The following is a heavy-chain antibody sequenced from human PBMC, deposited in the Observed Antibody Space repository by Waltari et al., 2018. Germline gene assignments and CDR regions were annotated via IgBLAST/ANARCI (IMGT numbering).Heavy chain of an antibody. J-gene: IGHJ4*02. D-gene: IGHD2-21*01. CDR1: GFTFSSYS. CDR2: ISSSSSYI. Sequence: EVQLVESGGGLVKPGGSLRLSCAASGFTFSSYSMNWVRQATGKGRDWCSSISSSSSYIYYADSVKGRFTISRDNAKNSLYLQMNSLRAEDTAVYYCRSVVIATTDYWGQGTLVTVSS. V-gene: IGHV3-21*01. CDR3: RSVVIATTDY.